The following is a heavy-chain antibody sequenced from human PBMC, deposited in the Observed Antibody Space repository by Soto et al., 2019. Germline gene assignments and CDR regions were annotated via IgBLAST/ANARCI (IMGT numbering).Heavy chain of an antibody. CDR1: GYTFTSYG. CDR3: ASGWFGEFVYYFDY. CDR2: ISVYNGNT. Sequence: ASVKVSCKASGYTFTSYGISWVRQAPGQGLEWMGWISVYNGNTNYAQKLQGRVTMTTDTSTSTAYMELRSLRSDDTAVYYCASGWFGEFVYYFDYWGQGTLVNVSS. J-gene: IGHJ4*02. D-gene: IGHD3-10*01. V-gene: IGHV1-18*01.